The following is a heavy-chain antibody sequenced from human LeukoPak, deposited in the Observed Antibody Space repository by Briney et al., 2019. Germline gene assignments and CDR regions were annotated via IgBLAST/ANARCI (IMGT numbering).Heavy chain of an antibody. CDR2: ISPNSGGT. J-gene: IGHJ6*02. CDR1: GYTFTGYY. V-gene: IGHV1-2*02. Sequence: ASVKVSCKASGYTFTGYYMHWVRQAPGQGLEWMGWISPNSGGTNYAQKFQGRVTMTRDTSISTAYMELSRLRSDDTAVYYCASERSSIAAAGSYYYYGMDVWGQGTTVTVSS. D-gene: IGHD6-13*01. CDR3: ASERSSIAAAGSYYYYGMDV.